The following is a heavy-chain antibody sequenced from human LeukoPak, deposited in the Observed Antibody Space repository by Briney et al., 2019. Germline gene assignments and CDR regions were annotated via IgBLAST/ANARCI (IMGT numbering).Heavy chain of an antibody. J-gene: IGHJ4*02. CDR1: EFTFSNYA. CDR3: ARDSSSSSYYAHYFDF. V-gene: IGHV3-30-3*01. CDR2: ISYDGSDK. D-gene: IGHD2-2*01. Sequence: PGGSLRLSCAASEFTFSNYAIHWVRQAPGKRLEWVAVISYDGSDKYYGDSVKGRFTISRDNSRNTLYLQMTSLRAEDTAVYYCARDSSSSSYYAHYFDFWGQGTLVAVSS.